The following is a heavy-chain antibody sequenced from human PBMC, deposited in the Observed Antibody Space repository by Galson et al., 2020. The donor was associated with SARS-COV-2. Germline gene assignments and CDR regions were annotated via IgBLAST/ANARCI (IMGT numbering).Heavy chain of an antibody. CDR1: GDSVSSNSAA. V-gene: IGHV6-1*01. D-gene: IGHD3-16*01. CDR2: TYYRSKWYN. CDR3: GRDGGGGLDLFDY. J-gene: IGHJ4*02. Sequence: SETLSLTCAISGDSVSSNSAAWNWIRQSPSRGLEWLGRTYYRSKWYNDYAVSVNSRITINADTSKNQFSLQLNSVTPEDTAVYYCGRDGGGGLDLFDYWGQGTLVTVSS.